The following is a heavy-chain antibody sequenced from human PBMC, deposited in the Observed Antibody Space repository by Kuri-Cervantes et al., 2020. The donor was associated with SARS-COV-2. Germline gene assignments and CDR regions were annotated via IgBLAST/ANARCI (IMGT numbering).Heavy chain of an antibody. V-gene: IGHV3-30*04. D-gene: IGHD1-26*01. CDR2: ISYDGSNK. CDR1: GFTFSSYA. CDR3: ARGYSGSYYDYFDY. Sequence: LSLTCAASGFTFSSYAMHWVRQAPGKGLEWVAVISYDGSNKYYADSVKGRFTISRDNSKNTLYLQMNSLRAEDTAVYYCARGYSGSYYDYFDYWGQGTLVTVSS. J-gene: IGHJ4*02.